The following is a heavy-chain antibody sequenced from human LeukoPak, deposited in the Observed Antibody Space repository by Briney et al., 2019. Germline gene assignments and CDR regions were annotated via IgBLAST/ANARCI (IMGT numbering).Heavy chain of an antibody. D-gene: IGHD2-21*02. CDR1: GFTFSSYS. CDR2: ISSLSGTI. Sequence: PGGSLRLSCAASGFTFSSYSMNWVRQAPGEGLEWVSYISSLSGTIYYADSVKGRFTISRDNAKNSMYLEMKNLRGDDTGIYYCVRDSGSAWSGLFDSWGQGTLVTVSS. V-gene: IGHV3-48*04. J-gene: IGHJ4*02. CDR3: VRDSGSAWSGLFDS.